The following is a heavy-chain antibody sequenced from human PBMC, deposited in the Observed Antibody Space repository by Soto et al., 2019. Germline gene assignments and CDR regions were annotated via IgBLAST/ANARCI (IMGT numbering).Heavy chain of an antibody. V-gene: IGHV4-31*11. Sequence: QVQLQESGPGLVKPSQTLSLTCAVSGGSISNGGYYWSWIRQHPGKDLERIGSIYFSGSTYYNPSLKSRVNISGATPKNQFSLKLSSVTAADPGMYYCARERHSQQPNHRWGGGYMDVWGKGTTVTVSS. CDR1: GGSISNGGYY. CDR2: IYFSGST. J-gene: IGHJ6*03. CDR3: ARERHSQQPNHRWGGGYMDV. D-gene: IGHD6-13*01.